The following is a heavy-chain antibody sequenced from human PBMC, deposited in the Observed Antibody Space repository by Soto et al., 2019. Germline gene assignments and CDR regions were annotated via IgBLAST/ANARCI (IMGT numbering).Heavy chain of an antibody. CDR3: ARGDIVVVYGMGV. V-gene: IGHV3-33*01. J-gene: IGHJ6*02. Sequence: QVQLVESGGGVVQPGRSLRLSCAASGFTFSSYGMHWVRQAPGKGLEWVAVIWYDGSNKYYADSVKGRFTISRDNSKNTLYLQMNSLRAEDTAVYYGARGDIVVVYGMGVWGQGTTVTVSS. CDR2: IWYDGSNK. CDR1: GFTFSSYG. D-gene: IGHD2-15*01.